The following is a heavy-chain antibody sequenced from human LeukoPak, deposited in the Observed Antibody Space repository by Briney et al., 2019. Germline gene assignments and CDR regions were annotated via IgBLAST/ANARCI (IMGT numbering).Heavy chain of an antibody. CDR3: ARREGIVGATTLAY. CDR2: ISAYNDNT. V-gene: IGHV1-18*01. J-gene: IGHJ4*02. Sequence: ASVKVSCKASGYTFTSYGISWVRQAPGQGLEWMGWISAYNDNTNYAQKLQGRVTMTTDTSTSTAYMELRSLRSDDTAVYYCARREGIVGATTLAYWGQGTLVTVSS. CDR1: GYTFTSYG. D-gene: IGHD1-26*01.